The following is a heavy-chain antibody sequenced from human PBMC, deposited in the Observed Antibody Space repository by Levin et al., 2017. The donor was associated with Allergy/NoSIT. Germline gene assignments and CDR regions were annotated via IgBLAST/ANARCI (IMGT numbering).Heavy chain of an antibody. D-gene: IGHD5-12*01. V-gene: IGHV3-23*01. CDR3: AKDQIRGYSGYDDKFDP. Sequence: GGSLRLSCAASGFTFSSYAMSWVRQAPGKGLEWVSAISGSGGSTYYADSVKGRFTISRDNSKNTLYLQMNSLRAEDTAVYYCAKDQIRGYSGYDDKFDPWGQGTLVTVSS. CDR2: ISGSGGST. J-gene: IGHJ5*02. CDR1: GFTFSSYA.